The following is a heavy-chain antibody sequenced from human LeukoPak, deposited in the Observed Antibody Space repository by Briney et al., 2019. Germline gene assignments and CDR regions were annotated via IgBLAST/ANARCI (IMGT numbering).Heavy chain of an antibody. CDR3: ARDTTHTHYGDAFDL. V-gene: IGHV3-7*01. D-gene: IGHD4-17*01. Sequence: GGSLRLPCAGSGFTFSTYWMSWVRQAPGKGLEWVGNINQDGSEKNFVDSVKGRFTISRDNAKNSLYLQLNRLRVEDTATYFCARDTTHTHYGDAFDLWGQGTLVAVSS. CDR1: GFTFSTYW. CDR2: INQDGSEK. J-gene: IGHJ3*01.